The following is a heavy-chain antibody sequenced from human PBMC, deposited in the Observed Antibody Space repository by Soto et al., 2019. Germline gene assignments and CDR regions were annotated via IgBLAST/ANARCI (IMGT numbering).Heavy chain of an antibody. Sequence: GGSLRLSCAASGFTVSSNYMSWVRQAPGKGLEWVSVIYSGGSTYYADSVKGRFTISRDNSKNTLYLQMNSLRAEDTAVYCCAGVNPGSYPCCYYWGQGTLVTVS. J-gene: IGHJ4*02. CDR1: GFTVSSNY. CDR3: AGVNPGSYPCCYY. CDR2: IYSGGST. V-gene: IGHV3-53*01. D-gene: IGHD5-18*01.